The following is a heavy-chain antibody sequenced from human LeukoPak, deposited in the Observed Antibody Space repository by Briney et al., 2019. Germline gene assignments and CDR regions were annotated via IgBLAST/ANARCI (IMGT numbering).Heavy chain of an antibody. CDR1: GASISSGVYY. V-gene: IGHV4-31*03. CDR2: IYYGGST. CDR3: ARASRDVDTAIQ. Sequence: PSQTLSLTCTVSGASISSGVYYWSWIRQHPGKGLEWIGYIYYGGSTNCNPSLKSRVTISVDTSKNQFSLKLSSVTAADTAVYYCARASRDVDTAIQWGQGTLVTVSS. J-gene: IGHJ4*02. D-gene: IGHD5-18*01.